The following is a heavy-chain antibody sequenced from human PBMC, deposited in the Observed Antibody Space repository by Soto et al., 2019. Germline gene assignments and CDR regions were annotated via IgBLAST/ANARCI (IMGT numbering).Heavy chain of an antibody. J-gene: IGHJ4*02. CDR1: GFTFSKYS. CDR3: ARDYLHNSDRSGSRDY. CDR2: ISTTSSYI. V-gene: IGHV3-21*06. D-gene: IGHD3-22*01. Sequence: GGSLRLSCAVSGFTFSKYSMNWVRQAPGKGLEWVSHISTTSSYIKYADSVKGRFTISRDNAKNSLFLLLNSLRVEDSAVYYCARDYLHNSDRSGSRDYWGQGARVTVSS.